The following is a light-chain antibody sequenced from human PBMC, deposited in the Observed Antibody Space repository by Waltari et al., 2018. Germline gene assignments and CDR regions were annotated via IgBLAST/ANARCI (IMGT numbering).Light chain of an antibody. CDR1: VLAKKY. CDR3: YCAADSNVRV. J-gene: IGLJ2*01. V-gene: IGLV3-27*01. CDR2: KDS. Sequence: SYELTQPSSVSVSPGQTARITCSGDVLAKKYVRWFQQKPGQAPVLVIYKDSERPSGIPDRVSGSTSGTTVTLTISGAQVEDEADYCCYCAADSNVRVFGGVTRLTVL.